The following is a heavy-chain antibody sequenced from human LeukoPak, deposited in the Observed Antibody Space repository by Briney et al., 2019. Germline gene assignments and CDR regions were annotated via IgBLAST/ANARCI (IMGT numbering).Heavy chain of an antibody. V-gene: IGHV4-34*01. CDR2: INHSGST. J-gene: IGHJ4*02. D-gene: IGHD3-16*02. CDR1: GGSFSGYY. CDR3: ARISRGSYRQWDY. Sequence: PSETLSLTCAVYGGSFSGYYWSWVRQPPGKGLEWIGEINHSGSTNYNPSLKSRVTISVDTSKNQFSLKLSSVTAADTAVYYCARISRGSYRQWDYWGQGTLVTVSS.